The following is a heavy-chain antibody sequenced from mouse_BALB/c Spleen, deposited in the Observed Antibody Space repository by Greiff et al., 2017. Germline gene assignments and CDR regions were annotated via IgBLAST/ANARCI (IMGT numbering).Heavy chain of an antibody. Sequence: EVKLQQSGPGLVKPSQSLSLTCSVTGYSITSGYYWNWIRQLPGNQLEWMGYISYDGSNNYNPSLKNRISITRDTSKNQFFLKLNSVTTEDTATYYCARELPCFAYWGQGTLVTVSA. V-gene: IGHV3-6*02. J-gene: IGHJ3*01. CDR1: GYSITSGYY. CDR2: ISYDGSN. CDR3: ARELPCFAY.